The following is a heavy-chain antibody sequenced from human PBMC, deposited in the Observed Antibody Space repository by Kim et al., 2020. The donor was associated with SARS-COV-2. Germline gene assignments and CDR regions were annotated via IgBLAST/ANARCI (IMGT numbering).Heavy chain of an antibody. Sequence: KGRFTISRDDTKNTLYLQLNSLRAEDTAVYYCAKDRCVSDSCSLGTEYCRQWGRGTLVTVSS. CDR3: AKDRCVSDSCSLGTEYCRQ. V-gene: IGHV3-30*02. D-gene: IGHD3-22*01. J-gene: IGHJ1*01.